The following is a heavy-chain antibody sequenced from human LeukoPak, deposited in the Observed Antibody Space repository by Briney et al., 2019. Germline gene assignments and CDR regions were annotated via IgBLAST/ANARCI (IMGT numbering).Heavy chain of an antibody. Sequence: SETLSLTCTVSGGSISSYYWSWIRQPPGKGLEWIGYIYYSGSTNYNPSLKSRVTISVDTSKNQFSLKLSSVTAADTDVYYCARGYSYGFGGFIDYWGQGTLVTVSS. CDR3: ARGYSYGFGGFIDY. CDR2: IYYSGST. V-gene: IGHV4-59*01. D-gene: IGHD5-18*01. J-gene: IGHJ4*02. CDR1: GGSISSYY.